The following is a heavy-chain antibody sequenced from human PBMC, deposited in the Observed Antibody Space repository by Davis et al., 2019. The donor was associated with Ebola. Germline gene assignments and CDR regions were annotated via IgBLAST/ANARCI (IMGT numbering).Heavy chain of an antibody. CDR1: SYTFTSYG. CDR3: AREAGATTRIYDS. D-gene: IGHD1-26*01. Sequence: ASVKVSCKASSYTFTSYGISWVRQAPGQGLEWMGWISAYNGNTNYAQKLQGRATMTTDTSRSTAYMELRSLRSDDTAVYYCAREAGATTRIYDSWGQGTLVIVSS. J-gene: IGHJ5*01. V-gene: IGHV1-18*01. CDR2: ISAYNGNT.